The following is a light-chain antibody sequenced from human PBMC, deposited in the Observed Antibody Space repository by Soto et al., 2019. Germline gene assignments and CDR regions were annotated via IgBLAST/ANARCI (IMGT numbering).Light chain of an antibody. CDR2: GAS. CDR3: HHYNNWPRT. Sequence: EIVMKQSPATLSVYHGERATLSCRASQSINNNLAWYQQKPGQAPRLLVYGASTRATGIPARFSGSGSGTEFTLTISSLQSEDFAVYYCHHYNNWPRTFGQGTKVDIK. CDR1: QSINNN. V-gene: IGKV3-15*01. J-gene: IGKJ1*01.